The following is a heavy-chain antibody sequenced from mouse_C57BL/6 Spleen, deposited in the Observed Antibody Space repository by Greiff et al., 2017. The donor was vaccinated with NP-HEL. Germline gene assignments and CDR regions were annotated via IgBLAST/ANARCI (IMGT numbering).Heavy chain of an antibody. D-gene: IGHD4-1*01. CDR2: ISSGGDYI. CDR1: GFTFSSYA. Sequence: EVKLVESGEGLVKPGGSLKLSCAASGFTFSSYAMSWVRQTPEKRLEWVAYISSGGDYIYYADTVKGRFTISRDNARNTLYLQMSRLKSEDTAMYYCKREGTGPDYWGQGTTLTVSS. V-gene: IGHV5-9-1*02. J-gene: IGHJ2*01. CDR3: KREGTGPDY.